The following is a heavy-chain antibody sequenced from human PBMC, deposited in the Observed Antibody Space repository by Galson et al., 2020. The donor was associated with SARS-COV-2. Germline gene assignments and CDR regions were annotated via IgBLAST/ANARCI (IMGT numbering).Heavy chain of an antibody. CDR2: IWYDGSNK. Sequence: GGSLRLSCAASGFTFSSYGMHWVRQAPGKGLEWVAVIWYDGSNKYYADSVKGRFTISRDNSKNTLYLQMNRLRAEDTAVYYCAKEYLGELSFSDYYFDYWGQGTLVTVSS. J-gene: IGHJ4*02. CDR1: GFTFSSYG. D-gene: IGHD3-16*02. V-gene: IGHV3-33*06. CDR3: AKEYLGELSFSDYYFDY.